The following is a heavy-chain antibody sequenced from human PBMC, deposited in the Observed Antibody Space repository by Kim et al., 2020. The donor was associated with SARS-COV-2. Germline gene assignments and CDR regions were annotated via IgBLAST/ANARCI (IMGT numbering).Heavy chain of an antibody. CDR3: ASPQREGSFDY. J-gene: IGHJ4*02. CDR2: A. V-gene: IGHV1-69*01. Sequence: ATYAQKFQGRVTITADESTSTAYMELSSLRSEDTAVYYCASPQREGSFDYWGQGTLVTVSS. D-gene: IGHD2-15*01.